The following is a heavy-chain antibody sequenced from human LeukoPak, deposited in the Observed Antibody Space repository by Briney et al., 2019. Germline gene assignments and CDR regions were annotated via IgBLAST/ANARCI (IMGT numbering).Heavy chain of an antibody. CDR2: INQGGTT. CDR3: ASSQEYSSNYRYHYFHH. D-gene: IGHD6-13*01. CDR1: GESFSGYY. V-gene: IGHV4-34*01. J-gene: IGHJ4*02. Sequence: SETLSLTCSVYGESFSGYYWSWAHQPPGNGLVGMGEINQGGTTNYNPSQKSVTTIAVDLSNNQYFLKLSSVTAADTAVYFCASSQEYSSNYRYHYFHHWGQGTLVTVSS.